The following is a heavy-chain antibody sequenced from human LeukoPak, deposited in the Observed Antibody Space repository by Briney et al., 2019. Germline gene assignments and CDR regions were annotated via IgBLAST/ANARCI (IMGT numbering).Heavy chain of an antibody. CDR2: INPNSGGT. Sequence: ASVKVSCKASGYTFTGYYMHWVRQAPGQGLEWMGWINPNSGGTNYAQKFQGRVTMTRDTSISTAYMALSRLRSDDTAVYYCARSITGTTGGFDYWGQGTLVTVSS. CDR3: ARSITGTTGGFDY. V-gene: IGHV1-2*02. D-gene: IGHD1-14*01. J-gene: IGHJ4*02. CDR1: GYTFTGYY.